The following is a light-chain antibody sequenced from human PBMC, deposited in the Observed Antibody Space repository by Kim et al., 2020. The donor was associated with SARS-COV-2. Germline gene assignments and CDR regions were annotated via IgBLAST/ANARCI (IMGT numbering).Light chain of an antibody. J-gene: IGKJ4*01. V-gene: IGKV3-20*01. CDR1: PTVTSNY. Sequence: LYPGERATLSCRASPTVTSNYLTWYQQKPGQAPRLLIYGASIRATGIPDRFSGSGSGTDFTLTISRLEPEDFAVYYCQQYGDSRAFGGGTKVDIK. CDR3: QQYGDSRA. CDR2: GAS.